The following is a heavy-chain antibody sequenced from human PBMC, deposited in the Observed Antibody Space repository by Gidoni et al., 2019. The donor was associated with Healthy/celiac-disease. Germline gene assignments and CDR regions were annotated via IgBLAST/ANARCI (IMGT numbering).Heavy chain of an antibody. CDR1: GGSFSGYY. CDR3: ARYLRGYSSSWYIRRDAFDI. D-gene: IGHD6-13*01. CDR2: INHSGST. J-gene: IGHJ3*02. Sequence: QVQLQQWGAGLLKPSETLSLTCAVYGGSFSGYYWSWIRQPPGKGLEWIGEINHSGSTNYNPSLKSRVTISVDTSKNQFSLKLSSVTAADTAVYYCARYLRGYSSSWYIRRDAFDIWGQGTMVTVSS. V-gene: IGHV4-34*01.